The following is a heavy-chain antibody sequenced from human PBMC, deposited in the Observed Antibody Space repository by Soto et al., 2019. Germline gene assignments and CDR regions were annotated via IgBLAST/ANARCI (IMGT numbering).Heavy chain of an antibody. CDR3: ARRRPLFHYGAIYYYYGMDV. Sequence: SETLSLTCAVYGGSFSGYYWSLIRQPPGKGLEWIGEINHSGSTNYNPSLKSRVTISVDTSKNQFSLKLSSVTAADTAVYYCARRRPLFHYGAIYYYYGMDVWGQGTTVTVSS. V-gene: IGHV4-34*01. CDR2: INHSGST. CDR1: GGSFSGYY. J-gene: IGHJ6*02. D-gene: IGHD4-17*01.